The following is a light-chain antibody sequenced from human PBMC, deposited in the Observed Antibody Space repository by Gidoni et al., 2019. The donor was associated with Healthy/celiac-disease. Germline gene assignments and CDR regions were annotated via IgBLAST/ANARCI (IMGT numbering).Light chain of an antibody. J-gene: IGKJ2*01. CDR3: QQYNNWPHT. Sequence: EIMMTQSPVTLSVSPGERATLSCRASQSVSSNLAWYQQKPGQAPRLLIYGASTRATGIPARFSGSGSGSEFTLTISSLQSEDFAVYYCQQYNNWPHTFGQGTKLEIK. V-gene: IGKV3-15*01. CDR2: GAS. CDR1: QSVSSN.